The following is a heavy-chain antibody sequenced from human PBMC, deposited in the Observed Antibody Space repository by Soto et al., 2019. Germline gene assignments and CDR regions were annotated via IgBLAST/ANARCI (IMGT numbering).Heavy chain of an antibody. CDR2: ISYDGSNK. J-gene: IGHJ6*02. V-gene: IGHV3-30*18. Sequence: QVQLVESGGGVVQPGRSLRLSCAASGFTFSSYGMHWVRQAPGKGLEWVAVISYDGSNKYYADSVKGRFTISRDNSKNPLYLQMNSLRAEDTAVYYCAKDGFDWTYGMDVWGQGTTVTVSS. CDR3: AKDGFDWTYGMDV. D-gene: IGHD3-9*01. CDR1: GFTFSSYG.